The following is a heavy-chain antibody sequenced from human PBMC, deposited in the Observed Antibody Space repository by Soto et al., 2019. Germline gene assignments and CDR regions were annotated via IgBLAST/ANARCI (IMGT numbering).Heavy chain of an antibody. J-gene: IGHJ6*02. V-gene: IGHV3-30-3*01. Sequence: PGGSLRLSCAASGFTFSSYAMHWVRQAPGKGLEWVAVISYDGSNKYYADSVKGRFTISRDNSKNTLYLQMNSLRAEDTAVYYCASHPPREWELAQIFNYYYYYGMDVWGQGTTVTVSS. CDR1: GFTFSSYA. D-gene: IGHD1-26*01. CDR2: ISYDGSNK. CDR3: ASHPPREWELAQIFNYYYYYGMDV.